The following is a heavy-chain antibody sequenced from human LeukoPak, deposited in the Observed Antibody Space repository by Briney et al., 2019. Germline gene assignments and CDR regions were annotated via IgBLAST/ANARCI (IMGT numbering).Heavy chain of an antibody. V-gene: IGHV1-69*11. D-gene: IGHD2-21*01. CDR2: IIPFLGTT. Sequence: SVKVSCKASGGVFTTYAISWVRQAPGQGLEWMGSIIPFLGTTNYAQKFQGRVTITADEPTRTAYMELTYVRSDDTAAYYCTIIPNVILFTHYFEYWGREPWSPSPQ. CDR3: TIIPNVILFTHYFEY. CDR1: GGVFTTYA. J-gene: IGHJ4*02.